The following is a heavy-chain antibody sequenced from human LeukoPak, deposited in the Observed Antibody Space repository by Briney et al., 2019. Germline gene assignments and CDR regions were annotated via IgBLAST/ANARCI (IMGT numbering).Heavy chain of an antibody. CDR1: GFTFSSYS. Sequence: GGSLRLSCAASGFTFSSYSKNWVRQAPGKGLEWVSSISSSSSYIYYADSVKGRFTISRDNAKNSLYLQMNSLRAEDTAVYYCATLAVAKYYYYGMDVWGQGTTVTVSS. CDR3: ATLAVAKYYYYGMDV. CDR2: ISSSSSYI. V-gene: IGHV3-21*01. J-gene: IGHJ6*02. D-gene: IGHD6-19*01.